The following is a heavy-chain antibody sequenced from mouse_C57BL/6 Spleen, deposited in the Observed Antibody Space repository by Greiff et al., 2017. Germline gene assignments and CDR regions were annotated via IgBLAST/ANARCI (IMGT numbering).Heavy chain of an antibody. CDR1: GYTFTDYE. D-gene: IGHD2-2*01. Sequence: LVESGAELVRPGASVTLSCKASGYTFTDYEMHWVKQTPVHGLEWIGAIDPETGGTAYNQKFKGKAILTADKSSSTAYMELRSLTSEDSAVYYCTRIYYGYYYFDCWGQGTTLTVSS. V-gene: IGHV1-15*01. J-gene: IGHJ2*01. CDR2: IDPETGGT. CDR3: TRIYYGYYYFDC.